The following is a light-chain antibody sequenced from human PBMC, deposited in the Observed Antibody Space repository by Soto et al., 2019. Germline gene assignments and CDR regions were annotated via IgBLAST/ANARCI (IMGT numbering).Light chain of an antibody. CDR1: SSDVGDYNY. V-gene: IGLV2-11*01. CDR3: CSFAGSYTIWV. Sequence: QPVLTQPRSVSGSPGQSVTISCTGTSSDVGDYNYVSWYQQYPGKAPKLVIYDVSKRPSGVPDRFSGSKSGNTASLTISGLQAEDEADYYCCSFAGSYTIWVFGGGTKLTVL. CDR2: DVS. J-gene: IGLJ3*02.